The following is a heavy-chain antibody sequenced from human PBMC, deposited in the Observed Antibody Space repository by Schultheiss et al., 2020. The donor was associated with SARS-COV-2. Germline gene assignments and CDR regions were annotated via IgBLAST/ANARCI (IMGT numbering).Heavy chain of an antibody. V-gene: IGHV4-59*08. J-gene: IGHJ4*02. CDR1: GGSISSYY. CDR2: INDSGST. Sequence: SETLSLTCTVSGGSISSYYWSWIRQPAGKGLEWIGEINDSGSTNYNPSLKSRVTISVDTSKNQFSLKLSSVTAADTAVYYCARRDGYNYYFDYWGQGTLVTVSS. CDR3: ARRDGYNYYFDY. D-gene: IGHD5-24*01.